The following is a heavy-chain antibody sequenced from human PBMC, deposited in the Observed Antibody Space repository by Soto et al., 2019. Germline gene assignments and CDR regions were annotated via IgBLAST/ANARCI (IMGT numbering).Heavy chain of an antibody. CDR1: GGTFSSYA. V-gene: IGHV1-69*01. J-gene: IGHJ6*02. CDR3: AREGGGGYGMDV. Sequence: QVQLVQSGAEVKKPGSSVKVSCKASGGTFSSYAISWGRQAPGQGLEWMGGIIPIFGTANYAQKFQGRVTITADESTSTANMERSSLRSEDTAVYYCAREGGGGYGMDVWGQGTTVTVSS. CDR2: IIPIFGTA. D-gene: IGHD1-26*01.